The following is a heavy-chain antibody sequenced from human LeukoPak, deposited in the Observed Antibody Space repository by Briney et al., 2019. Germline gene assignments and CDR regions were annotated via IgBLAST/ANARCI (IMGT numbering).Heavy chain of an antibody. V-gene: IGHV4-34*01. J-gene: IGHJ4*02. CDR3: ARGSYYDFWSGYYTFGAEGPGWYYFDY. CDR2: INHSGST. Sequence: SETLSLTCAVYGGSFSGYYWSWIRQPPGKGLEWIGEINHSGSTNYNPSLKSRVTISVDTSKNQFSLKLSSVTAADTAVYYCARGSYYDFWSGYYTFGAEGPGWYYFDYWGQGTLVTVSS. CDR1: GGSFSGYY. D-gene: IGHD3-3*01.